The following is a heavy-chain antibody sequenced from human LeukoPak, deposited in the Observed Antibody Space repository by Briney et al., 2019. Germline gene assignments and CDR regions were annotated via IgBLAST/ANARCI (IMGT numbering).Heavy chain of an antibody. CDR3: ARARYGSGSYYIGEYNWFDP. J-gene: IGHJ5*02. D-gene: IGHD3-10*01. CDR1: GGSIISYY. V-gene: IGHV4-59*01. Sequence: SETLSLTSTDPGGSIISYYWSWIRQTPGKRLERSGHIYYSGSTNYNPSLKSRVTISVDTSKNQFSLKLSSVTAADTAVYYCARARYGSGSYYIGEYNWFDPWGQGTLVTVSS. CDR2: IYYSGST.